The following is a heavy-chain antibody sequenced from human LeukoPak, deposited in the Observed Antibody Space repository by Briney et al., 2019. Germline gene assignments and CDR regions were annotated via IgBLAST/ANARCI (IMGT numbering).Heavy chain of an antibody. CDR2: IKQDGSEE. Sequence: PGGSLRLSCAASGFTFSSYSMNWVRQAPGKGLEWVANIKQDGSEEYYVDSVKGRFTISRDNAKNSLYLQMSGLRAEDTAVYYCARDKAEGPTRLDNWGQGTLVTVSS. J-gene: IGHJ4*02. CDR3: ARDKAEGPTRLDN. D-gene: IGHD1-26*01. V-gene: IGHV3-7*01. CDR1: GFTFSSYS.